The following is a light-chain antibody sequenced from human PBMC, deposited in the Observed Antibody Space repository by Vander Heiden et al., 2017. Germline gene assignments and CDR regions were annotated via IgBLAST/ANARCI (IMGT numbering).Light chain of an antibody. CDR1: ALSKQY. CDR3: QSAGSTGAYVI. V-gene: IGLV3-25*03. J-gene: IGLJ2*01. CDR2: KDS. Sequence: LPHPPPWPVSPGQAARIPCSGDALSKQYAYWDQQKPGQGPVLVIYKDSERPSGIPERLSGSSSGTTVTLTISGVQAEDEADYDCQSAGSTGAYVIFGGGTKLTVL.